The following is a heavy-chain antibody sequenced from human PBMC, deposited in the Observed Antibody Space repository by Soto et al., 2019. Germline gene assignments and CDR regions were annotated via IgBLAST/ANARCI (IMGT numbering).Heavy chain of an antibody. V-gene: IGHV3-11*01. D-gene: IGHD7-27*01. CDR3: ARGGAAGDHYYYYYGMDV. CDR2: ISSSGSTI. CDR1: GYTFSDYY. J-gene: IGHJ6*02. Sequence: QVQLVQSGAEVKKPGASVKVSCKASGYTFSDYYMSWIRQAPGKGLEWVSYISSSGSTIYYADSVKGRFTISRDNAKNSLYLQMNSLRAEDTAVYYCARGGAAGDHYYYYYGMDVWGQGTTVTVSS.